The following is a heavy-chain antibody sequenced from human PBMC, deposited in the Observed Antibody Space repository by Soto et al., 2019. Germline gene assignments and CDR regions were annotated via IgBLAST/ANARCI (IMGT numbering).Heavy chain of an antibody. CDR3: ASDGTGYFDY. CDR1: GGTFSSYA. V-gene: IGHV1-69*13. D-gene: IGHD1-1*01. CDR2: IIPIFGTA. J-gene: IGHJ4*02. Sequence: SVKVSCKASGGTFSSYAISWARQAPGQGLEWMGGIIPIFGTANYAQKFQGRVTITADESTSTAYMELSSLRSEDTAVYYCASDGTGYFDYWGQGTLVTVSS.